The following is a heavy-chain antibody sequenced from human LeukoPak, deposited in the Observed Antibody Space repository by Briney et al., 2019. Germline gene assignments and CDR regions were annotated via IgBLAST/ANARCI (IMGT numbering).Heavy chain of an antibody. CDR2: IYYSGSI. D-gene: IGHD2-15*01. CDR1: GGSISNNNYY. V-gene: IGHV4-39*07. J-gene: IGHJ5*02. Sequence: SETLSLTCTVSGGSISNNNYYWGWIRQPPGKGLEWIGSIYYSGSIYYNPSLKSRVTISIDTSKNQFSLNLSSVTAADTAVYYCARASAGYCSGGSCPTLRYNWFDPWGQGTLVTVSS. CDR3: ARASAGYCSGGSCPTLRYNWFDP.